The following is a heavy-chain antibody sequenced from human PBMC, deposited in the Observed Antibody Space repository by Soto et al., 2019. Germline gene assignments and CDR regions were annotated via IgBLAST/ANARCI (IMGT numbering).Heavy chain of an antibody. Sequence: EVQLLESGGGLAQPGGSLRLSCAASGFTFRSYGMSWVRQAPGKGLEWVSGISGSGGNTFYADSVRGRFTISRDNSKNTLYVPMNGLRAEDTAVYYCANAIYSAYAKGANDIWGQGTMVTVSS. CDR1: GFTFRSYG. D-gene: IGHD5-12*01. J-gene: IGHJ3*02. CDR3: ANAIYSAYAKGANDI. CDR2: ISGSGGNT. V-gene: IGHV3-23*01.